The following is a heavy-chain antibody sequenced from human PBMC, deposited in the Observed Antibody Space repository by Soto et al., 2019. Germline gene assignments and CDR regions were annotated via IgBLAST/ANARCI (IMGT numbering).Heavy chain of an antibody. V-gene: IGHV1-18*01. D-gene: IGHD5-18*01. Sequence: ASVKVSSKASGYTFTSYGIRWVRYATGQGLEWMGWVSAYNGNTNYAQKLQGRVTMTTDTSTSTAYMELRSLRSDDTAVYYCARDQTLQPPIDYGMDVWGQGTTVTVSS. CDR2: VSAYNGNT. CDR1: GYTFTSYG. J-gene: IGHJ6*02. CDR3: ARDQTLQPPIDYGMDV.